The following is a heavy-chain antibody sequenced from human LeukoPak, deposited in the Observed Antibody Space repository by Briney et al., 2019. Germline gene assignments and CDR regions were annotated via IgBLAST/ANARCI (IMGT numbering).Heavy chain of an antibody. J-gene: IGHJ5*02. CDR3: ASHNWNYGWFDP. Sequence: SETLSLTCTVSGGSISSSSYYWGWIRQPPGKGLEWIGSIYYSGSTYYNPSLKSRVTISVDTSKNQFSLKLSSVTAADTAVYYCASHNWNYGWFDPWGQGTLVTVSS. D-gene: IGHD1-7*01. CDR1: GGSISSSSYY. CDR2: IYYSGST. V-gene: IGHV4-39*01.